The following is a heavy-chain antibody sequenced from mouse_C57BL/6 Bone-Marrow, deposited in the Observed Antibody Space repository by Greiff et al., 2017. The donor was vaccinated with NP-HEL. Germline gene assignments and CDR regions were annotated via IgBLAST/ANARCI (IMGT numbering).Heavy chain of an antibody. D-gene: IGHD3-3*01. V-gene: IGHV5-9-1*02. CDR1: GFTFSSYA. J-gene: IGHJ3*01. CDR3: TRETGRGFAY. CDR2: ISSGGDYI. Sequence: VQLKQSGEGLVKPGGSLKLSCAASGFTFSSYAMSWVRQTPEKRLEWVAYISSGGDYIYYADTVKGRFTISRDNARNTLYLQMSSLKSEDTAMYYCTRETGRGFAYWGQGTLVTVSA.